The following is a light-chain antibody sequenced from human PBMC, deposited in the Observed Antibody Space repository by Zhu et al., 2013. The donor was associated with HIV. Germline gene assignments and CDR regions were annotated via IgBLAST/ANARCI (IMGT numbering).Light chain of an antibody. V-gene: IGKV3-11*01. CDR2: DTF. Sequence: IVLTQSPVTLSLFPGERATLSCGASVSVSKSLAWYQQRSGLAPRLLIYDTFKRATGIPDRFSGSGSGTDFTLTITSLEAEDFAVYFCQQSSHWPPTFGGGTRVEIK. CDR3: QQSSHWPPT. CDR1: VSVSKS. J-gene: IGKJ4*01.